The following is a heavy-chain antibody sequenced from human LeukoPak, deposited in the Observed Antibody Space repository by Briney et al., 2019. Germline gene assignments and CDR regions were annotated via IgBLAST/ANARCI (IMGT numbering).Heavy chain of an antibody. V-gene: IGHV4-30-4*01. CDR2: IYYSGST. D-gene: IGHD6-13*01. CDR3: ARGDIAAAGFDY. CDR1: GGSISSGDYY. J-gene: IGHJ4*02. Sequence: SQTLSLTCTVSGGSISSGDYYWSWLRQPPGKGLEWIGYIYYSGSTYYNPSLKSRVTISVDTSKNQFSLKLSSVTAADTAVYYCARGDIAAAGFDYWGQGTLVTVSS.